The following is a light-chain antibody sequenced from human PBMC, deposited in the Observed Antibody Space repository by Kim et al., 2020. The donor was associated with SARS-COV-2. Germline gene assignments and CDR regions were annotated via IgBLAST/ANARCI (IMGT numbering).Light chain of an antibody. J-gene: IGKJ3*01. CDR3: QKYNNAPFT. CDR2: AAS. Sequence: DVQMTQSPSSLSASVGDRVTITCRASQDTSNYLAWYQQKPGKVPKLLICAASTLHSGVPSRFSGSGSGTDFTLTISGLQPEDVGAYYCQKYNNAPFTFGPGTKVDIK. V-gene: IGKV1-27*01. CDR1: QDTSNY.